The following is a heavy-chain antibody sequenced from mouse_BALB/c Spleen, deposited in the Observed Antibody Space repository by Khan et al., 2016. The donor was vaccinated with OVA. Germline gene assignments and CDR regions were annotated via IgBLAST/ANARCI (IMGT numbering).Heavy chain of an antibody. D-gene: IGHD2-13*01. Sequence: EVQLVESGGGLVQPKGSLKLSCAASGFTFNTYAMNWVRQAPGNGLEWVARIRSKSNNYATYYADSVKDRFTISRDDSQSMLYLQMNNLKTEDTAMYYCVRPYGDYGYYAMYYWGQGTSVTVSS. V-gene: IGHV10-1*02. CDR3: VRPYGDYGYYAMYY. CDR1: GFTFNTYA. J-gene: IGHJ4*01. CDR2: IRSKSNNYAT.